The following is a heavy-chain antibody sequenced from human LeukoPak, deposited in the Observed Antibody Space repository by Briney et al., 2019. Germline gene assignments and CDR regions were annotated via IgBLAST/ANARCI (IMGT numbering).Heavy chain of an antibody. CDR3: ARDRHVPGLYYYYMDV. J-gene: IGHJ6*03. CDR1: GFAFINYA. V-gene: IGHV3-23*01. CDR2: ISSSGSNT. D-gene: IGHD6-6*01. Sequence: PGGSLRLSCAASGFAFINYAVTWVRQAPGKGPEWVSAISSSGSNTYFADSVKGRFTISRDNSKNTLYLQMNSLRPEDTAVYFCARDRHVPGLYYYYMDVWGKGTTVTVSS.